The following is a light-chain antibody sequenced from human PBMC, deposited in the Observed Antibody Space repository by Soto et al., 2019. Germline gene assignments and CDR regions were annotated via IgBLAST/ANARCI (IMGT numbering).Light chain of an antibody. J-gene: IGKJ4*01. V-gene: IGKV3-15*01. CDR1: QSISGTY. CDR2: GAS. CDR3: QQYGDWPGA. Sequence: VLTQSPGTLSLTSGERATLSCRASQSISGTYVAWYQQKPGQAPRLLIYGASTRATGIPARFSGSGSGTEFSLTISSLQSEDFAVYSCQQYGDWPGAFGGGTKVDI.